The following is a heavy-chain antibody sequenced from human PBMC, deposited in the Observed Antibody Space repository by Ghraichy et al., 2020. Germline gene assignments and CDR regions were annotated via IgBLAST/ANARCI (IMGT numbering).Heavy chain of an antibody. CDR2: ISSGTSYT. D-gene: IGHD1-7*01. CDR3: AGVRRELLGTIY. Sequence: GGSLRLSCAASTFTFRDYYMSWVRQAPGKGLEWVSYISSGTSYTNYADSVKGRFTISRDNAKNSLYLHMNNLRAEDTAVYYCAGVRRELLGTIYWGQGTQVTVSS. CDR1: TFTFRDYY. V-gene: IGHV3-11*06. J-gene: IGHJ4*02.